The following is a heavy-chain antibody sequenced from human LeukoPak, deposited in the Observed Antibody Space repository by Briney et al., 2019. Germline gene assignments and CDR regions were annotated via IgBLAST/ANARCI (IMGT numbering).Heavy chain of an antibody. CDR3: ARAQLGIDAFDI. V-gene: IGHV3-13*01. Sequence: PGGSLRLSCAASGFTFSSYDMHWVRQATGKGLEWVSAIGTAGDTYYPGSVKGRFTISRENAKNSLYLQMNSLRAGDTAVYYCARAQLGIDAFDIWGQGTMVTVSS. CDR1: GFTFSSYD. D-gene: IGHD7-27*01. J-gene: IGHJ3*02. CDR2: IGTAGDT.